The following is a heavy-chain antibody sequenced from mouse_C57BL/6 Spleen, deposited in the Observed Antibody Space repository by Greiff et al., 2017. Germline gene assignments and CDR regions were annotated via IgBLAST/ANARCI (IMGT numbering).Heavy chain of an antibody. V-gene: IGHV1-74*01. CDR2: IHPSDSDT. CDR1: GYTFTSYW. CDR3: AIKEITTVVATDY. J-gene: IGHJ2*01. Sequence: QVQLKQPGAELVKPGASVKVSCKASGYTFTSYWMHWVKQRPGQGLEWIGRIHPSDSDTNYNQKFKGKATLTVDKSSSTAYMQLSSLTSEDSAVYYCAIKEITTVVATDYWGQGTTLTVSS. D-gene: IGHD1-1*01.